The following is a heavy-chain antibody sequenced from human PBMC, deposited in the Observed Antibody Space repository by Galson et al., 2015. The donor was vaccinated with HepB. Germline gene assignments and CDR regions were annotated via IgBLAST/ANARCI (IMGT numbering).Heavy chain of an antibody. CDR2: IYWDDDK. D-gene: IGHD6-19*01. CDR1: GFSLSTSGVG. CDR3: AHLIFYIAVAGTGENWFDP. V-gene: IGHV2-5*02. Sequence: PALVKPTQTLTLTCTFSGFSLSTSGVGVGWIRQPPGKALEWLALIYWDDDKRYSPSLKSRLTITKDTSKNQVVLTMTNMDPVDTATYYCAHLIFYIAVAGTGENWFDPWGQGTLVTVSS. J-gene: IGHJ5*02.